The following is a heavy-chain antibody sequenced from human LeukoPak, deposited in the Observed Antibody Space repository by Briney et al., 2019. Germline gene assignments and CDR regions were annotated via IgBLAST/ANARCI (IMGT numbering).Heavy chain of an antibody. V-gene: IGHV4-59*08. D-gene: IGHD2-21*02. Sequence: SETLSLTCTISGGSISSYYWSWIRQPPGKGLEWIGYIYYSGSTNYNPSLKSRVTTSVDTSKNQFSLKLSSVTAADTAVYYCARQGRDGYIVDYWGQGTLVTVSS. CDR2: IYYSGST. J-gene: IGHJ4*02. CDR3: ARQGRDGYIVDY. CDR1: GGSISSYY.